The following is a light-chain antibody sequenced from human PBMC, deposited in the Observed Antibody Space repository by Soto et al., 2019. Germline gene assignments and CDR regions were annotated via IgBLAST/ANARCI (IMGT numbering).Light chain of an antibody. J-gene: IGKJ2*01. Sequence: IQLTHSPSSVSASVGDRVTITCRASQMISNFLNWYQQKPGKAPTLLIYAESSLLSGFPSRFSGSGSETDCTLTITSLQPEDFATYYCQQSYRAPYTFGQGTKLEIK. CDR3: QQSYRAPYT. CDR2: AES. V-gene: IGKV1-39*01. CDR1: QMISNF.